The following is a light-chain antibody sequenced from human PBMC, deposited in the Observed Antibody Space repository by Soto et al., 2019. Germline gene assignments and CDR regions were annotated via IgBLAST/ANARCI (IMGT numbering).Light chain of an antibody. CDR3: TSYIHRRTLVV. J-gene: IGLJ2*01. V-gene: IGLV2-14*01. Sequence: QSALTQPASVSGSPGQSITISCTGTSIDVGGYEYVSWYQHHPGKAPKLMIYEVTNRPSGVSIRFSGSKSGNTASLTISGLQPEDEADYYCTSYIHRRTLVVFGGGTKVTVL. CDR1: SIDVGGYEY. CDR2: EVT.